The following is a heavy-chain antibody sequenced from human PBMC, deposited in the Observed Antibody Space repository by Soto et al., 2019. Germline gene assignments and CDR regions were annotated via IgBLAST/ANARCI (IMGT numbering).Heavy chain of an antibody. V-gene: IGHV3-30-3*01. CDR1: GFTFSSYA. D-gene: IGHD3-22*01. Sequence: GGSLRLSCAASGFTFSSYAMHWVRQAPGKGLEWVAVISYDGSNKYYADSVKGRFTISRDNSKNTLYLQMNSLRAEDTAVYYCARDNELYDSSGYYFEYFQHWGQGTLVTVSS. CDR2: ISYDGSNK. J-gene: IGHJ1*01. CDR3: ARDNELYDSSGYYFEYFQH.